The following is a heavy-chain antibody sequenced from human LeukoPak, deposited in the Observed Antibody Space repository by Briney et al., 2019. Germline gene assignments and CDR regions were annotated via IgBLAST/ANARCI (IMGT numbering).Heavy chain of an antibody. J-gene: IGHJ5*02. V-gene: IGHV1-2*02. CDR1: GCTFTGYY. CDR2: INPNSGGT. Sequence: GASVKVSCKASGCTFTGYYMHWVRQAPGPGLEWMGWINPNSGGTNYAQKFQGRVTMTRDTSISTAYMELSRLRSDDTAVYYCARGGWLYNNWFDPWGQGTLVTVSS. D-gene: IGHD3-16*02. CDR3: ARGGWLYNNWFDP.